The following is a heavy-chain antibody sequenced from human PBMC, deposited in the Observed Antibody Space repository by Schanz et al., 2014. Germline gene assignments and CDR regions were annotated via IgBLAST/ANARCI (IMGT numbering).Heavy chain of an antibody. CDR2: ITYDGSNK. CDR3: AGDWASGRYYSDY. J-gene: IGHJ4*02. CDR1: RLNFNNAW. V-gene: IGHV3-30*09. D-gene: IGHD1-26*01. Sequence: VQLEESGGGLVKPGGSLKLSCAASRLNFNNAWMHWVRQAPGKGLEWVAAITYDGSNKYYAESVKGRFAISRDNSKDTLYLQMNSLRTEDTAVYYCAGDWASGRYYSDYWGQGTLVTVSS.